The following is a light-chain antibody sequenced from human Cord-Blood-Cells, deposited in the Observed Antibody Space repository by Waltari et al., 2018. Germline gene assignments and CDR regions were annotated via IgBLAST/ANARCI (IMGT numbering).Light chain of an antibody. V-gene: IGKV1-5*01. CDR1: QSISSW. CDR3: QQYNSYWT. Sequence: DIPMTQSPYTPSASVGTRVTITCRASQSISSWLAWYQQKAGKAPKLLIYDASSLESGVPSRFSGSGSGTEFTLTISSLQPDDFATYYCQQYNSYWTFGQGTKVEIK. J-gene: IGKJ1*01. CDR2: DAS.